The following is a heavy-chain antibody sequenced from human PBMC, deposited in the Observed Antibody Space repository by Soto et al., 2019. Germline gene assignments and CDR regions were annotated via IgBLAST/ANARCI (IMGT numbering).Heavy chain of an antibody. D-gene: IGHD3-10*01. J-gene: IGHJ4*02. V-gene: IGHV4-4*02. CDR3: ATGNVYYYGSGGMWDH. Sequence: SETLSLPCGVSGGSLSTPVWWSWVRLPPGKGLEWIGYIYYSGRTNYNTALKSRVTISVDTSKNQFSLKLNSVTAADTAKYYCATGNVYYYGSGGMWDHWGQGALVTVSS. CDR2: IYYSGRT. CDR1: GGSLSTPVW.